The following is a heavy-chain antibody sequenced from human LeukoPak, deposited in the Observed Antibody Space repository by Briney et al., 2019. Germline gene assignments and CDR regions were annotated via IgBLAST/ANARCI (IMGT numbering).Heavy chain of an antibody. D-gene: IGHD6-13*01. Sequence: SETLSLTCTVSGGSISSGGYYWSWIRQHPGKGLEWIGYIYYSGSTYYNPSLKSRVTISVDTSKNQFSLKLSSVTAADTAVYYCARGAAAGPTHYYYYGMDVWGQGTTVTVSS. V-gene: IGHV4-31*03. CDR2: IYYSGST. J-gene: IGHJ6*02. CDR3: ARGAAAGPTHYYYYGMDV. CDR1: GGSISSGGYY.